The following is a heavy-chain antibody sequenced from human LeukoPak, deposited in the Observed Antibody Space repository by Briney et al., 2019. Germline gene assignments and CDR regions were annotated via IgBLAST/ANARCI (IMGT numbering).Heavy chain of an antibody. V-gene: IGHV3-30*02. D-gene: IGHD3-16*01. J-gene: IGHJ3*01. CDR1: GFTFSSYG. CDR3: ANEAFMSETDAFDF. Sequence: GGSLRLSCAASGFTFSSYGMHWVRQAPGKGLEWVAFIRYDGTHKYYSDSVRGRFTISRDNSKNTLYVQMNSLRSEDTGVYYCANEAFMSETDAFDFWGHGTVVTVSS. CDR2: IRYDGTHK.